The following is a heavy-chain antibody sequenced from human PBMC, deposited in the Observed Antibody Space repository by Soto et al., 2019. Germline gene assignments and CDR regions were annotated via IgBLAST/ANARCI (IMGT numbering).Heavy chain of an antibody. Sequence: ASVKVSCKAYGYTFTGYYMHWVRQAPGQGLEWMGWINPNSGGTNYAQKFQGWVTMTRDTSISTAYMELSRLRSDDTAVYYCARGTLTGEGRGAFDIWGQGTMVTVSS. CDR2: INPNSGGT. CDR3: ARGTLTGEGRGAFDI. J-gene: IGHJ3*02. CDR1: GYTFTGYY. D-gene: IGHD7-27*01. V-gene: IGHV1-2*04.